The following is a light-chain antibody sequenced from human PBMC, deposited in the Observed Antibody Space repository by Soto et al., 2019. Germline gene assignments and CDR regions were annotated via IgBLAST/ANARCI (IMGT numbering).Light chain of an antibody. CDR2: ENN. CDR1: SSNIGSNY. CDR3: GTWDSSLSAVV. J-gene: IGLJ2*01. Sequence: QSVLTQPPSVSAAPGQTVTISCYGSSSNIGSNYISWYQQIPGTAPKLLIYENNKRPSGIPDRFSGSKSGTSATLGITGLQTGDEADYHCGTWDSSLSAVVFGGGTKLTVL. V-gene: IGLV1-51*02.